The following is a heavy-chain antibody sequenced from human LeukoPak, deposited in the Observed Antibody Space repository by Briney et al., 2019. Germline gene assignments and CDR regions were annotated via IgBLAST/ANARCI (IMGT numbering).Heavy chain of an antibody. D-gene: IGHD2-2*03. V-gene: IGHV4-30-2*01. CDR3: ARGGYCSSTSCYHGWFDP. CDR1: GGSISSGGYS. J-gene: IGHJ5*02. Sequence: SQTLSLTCAVSGGSISSGGYSWSWIRQPPGTGLEWIGYIYHSGSTYYNPSLKSRVTISVDRSKNQFSLKLSSVTAADTAVYYCARGGYCSSTSCYHGWFDPWGQGTLVTVSS. CDR2: IYHSGST.